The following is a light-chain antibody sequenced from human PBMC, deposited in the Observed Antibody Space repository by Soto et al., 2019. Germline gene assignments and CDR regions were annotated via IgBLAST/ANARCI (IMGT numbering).Light chain of an antibody. Sequence: EIVMTQSPATLSVSPGERATLSCRASQGIGSTLAWYQQKPGQTPKLLIYDASTRATGVPARFSGGGSGTEFTLTINSLQSEDFAVYYCQHYGNTPPSVTFGPGTKVDIK. CDR1: QGIGST. J-gene: IGKJ3*01. CDR3: QHYGNTPPSVT. CDR2: DAS. V-gene: IGKV3-15*01.